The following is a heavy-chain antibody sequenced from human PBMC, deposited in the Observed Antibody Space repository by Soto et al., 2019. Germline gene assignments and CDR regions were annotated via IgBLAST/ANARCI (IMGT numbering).Heavy chain of an antibody. J-gene: IGHJ5*02. D-gene: IGHD1-26*01. CDR3: ARGPWGVGAMRSNWFDP. Sequence: SETLSLTCAVYGGSFSGYYWSWIRQPPGKGLEWIGEINHSGSTNYNPSLKSRVTISVDTSKNQFSLKLSSVTAADTAVYDGARGPWGVGAMRSNWFDPWGQGTLVTVSS. CDR1: GGSFSGYY. V-gene: IGHV4-34*01. CDR2: INHSGST.